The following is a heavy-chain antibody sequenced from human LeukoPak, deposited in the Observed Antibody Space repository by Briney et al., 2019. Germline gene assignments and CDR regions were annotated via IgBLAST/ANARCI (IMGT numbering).Heavy chain of an antibody. CDR2: FDPADGEP. CDR3: ATEVVGYGDVHYFDS. Sequence: ASVKVSCEISGYTLTEVSMHWVRQAPGKGLEWMGGFDPADGEPIYARKFQGRVTMSEDTSTDTAYMDLSSLRSEDTAVYYCATEVVGYGDVHYFDSWGQGTLVTVSS. V-gene: IGHV1-24*01. D-gene: IGHD4-17*01. J-gene: IGHJ4*02. CDR1: GYTLTEVS.